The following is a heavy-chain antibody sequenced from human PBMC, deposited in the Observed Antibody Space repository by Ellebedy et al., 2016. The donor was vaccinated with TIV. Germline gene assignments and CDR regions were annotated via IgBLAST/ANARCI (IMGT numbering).Heavy chain of an antibody. CDR1: GYTFTGYY. V-gene: IGHV1-2*02. CDR2: INPNSGGT. J-gene: IGHJ3*02. CDR3: ARGGTYYYDSSGYRGAFDI. D-gene: IGHD3-22*01. Sequence: AASVKVSCKASGYTFTGYYMHWVRQAPGQGLEWMGWINPNSGGTNYAQKFQGRVTMTTDTSTSTAYMELRSLRSDDTAVYYCARGGTYYYDSSGYRGAFDIWGQGTMVTVSS.